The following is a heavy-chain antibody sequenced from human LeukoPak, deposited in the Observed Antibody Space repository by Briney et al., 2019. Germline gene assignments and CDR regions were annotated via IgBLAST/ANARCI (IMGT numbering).Heavy chain of an antibody. Sequence: GGSLRLSCAASGFTFSYYSMNWVRQAPGQGLEWVSSITSGSSYIYYADSVKGRFTISRDNAKSSLYLQMNSLRAEDTAVYYCARGGYYDSSGYFEYWGQGTLVTVSS. CDR2: ITSGSSYI. CDR1: GFTFSYYS. D-gene: IGHD3-22*01. CDR3: ARGGYYDSSGYFEY. J-gene: IGHJ4*02. V-gene: IGHV3-21*01.